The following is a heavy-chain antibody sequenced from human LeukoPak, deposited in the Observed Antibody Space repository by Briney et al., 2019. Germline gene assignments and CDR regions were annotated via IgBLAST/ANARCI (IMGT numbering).Heavy chain of an antibody. D-gene: IGHD3-22*01. V-gene: IGHV3-7*03. Sequence: GGSLRLSCAASGFTFSSYWMSWVRQAPGKGLEWVANIKQDGSEKYYVDSVKGRFTISRDNAKNSLYLQMNSLRAEDTAVYYCAREEPNYYDSSGYYFFWGQGTLVTVSS. CDR3: AREEPNYYDSSGYYFF. CDR1: GFTFSSYW. J-gene: IGHJ4*02. CDR2: IKQDGSEK.